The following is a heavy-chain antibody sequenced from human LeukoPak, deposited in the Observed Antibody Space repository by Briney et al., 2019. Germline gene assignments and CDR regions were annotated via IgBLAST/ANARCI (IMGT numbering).Heavy chain of an antibody. CDR2: INPSGGST. D-gene: IGHD2-15*01. Sequence: ASVTVSCKASGYTFTSYYMHWVRQAPGQGLEWMGIINPSGGSTIYAQKFQGRVTMTRDMSTSTVYMELSSLRSEDTAVYYCARDFGFCSGGSCLPNDYWGQGTLVTVSS. V-gene: IGHV1-46*01. CDR1: GYTFTSYY. J-gene: IGHJ4*02. CDR3: ARDFGFCSGGSCLPNDY.